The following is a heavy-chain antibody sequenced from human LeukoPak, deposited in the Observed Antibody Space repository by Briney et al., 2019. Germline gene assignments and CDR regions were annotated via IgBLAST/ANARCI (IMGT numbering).Heavy chain of an antibody. V-gene: IGHV3-23*01. J-gene: IGHJ4*02. Sequence: GGSLRLSCAASGFTFSSYAMSWVRQAPGKGLEWVSAISGSGGSTYYADSVKGRFTISRDNSRNTLYLQMNSLRAEDTAVYYCASLGVVVPAAIVYWGQGTLVTVS. D-gene: IGHD2-2*01. CDR1: GFTFSSYA. CDR2: ISGSGGST. CDR3: ASLGVVVPAAIVY.